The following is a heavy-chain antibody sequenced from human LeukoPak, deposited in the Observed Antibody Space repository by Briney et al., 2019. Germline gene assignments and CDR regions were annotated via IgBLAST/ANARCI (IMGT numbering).Heavy chain of an antibody. CDR1: GFTFSSYA. D-gene: IGHD2-21*02. CDR3: ARGKGDRATPDAFDI. Sequence: GGSLRLSCAASGFTFSSYAMHWVRQAPGKGLEWVAVISYDGSNKYYADSVKGRFTISRDNSKNTLYLQMNSLRAEDTAVYYCARGKGDRATPDAFDIWGQGTMVTVSS. V-gene: IGHV3-30-3*01. J-gene: IGHJ3*02. CDR2: ISYDGSNK.